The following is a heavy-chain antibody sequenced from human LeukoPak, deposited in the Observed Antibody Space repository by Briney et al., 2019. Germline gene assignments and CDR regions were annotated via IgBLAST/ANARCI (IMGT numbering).Heavy chain of an antibody. Sequence: GGSLRLSCAASGFTFSSYSMNWVRQAPGKGLEWVSSISSSSSYIYYADSVKGRFTISRDNAKNSLYLQMNSLRAEDTAVYYCARDDLNYDFWSGYYTGIRGNWFDPWGQGTLVTVSS. CDR3: ARDDLNYDFWSGYYTGIRGNWFDP. D-gene: IGHD3-3*01. V-gene: IGHV3-21*01. CDR2: ISSSSSYI. CDR1: GFTFSSYS. J-gene: IGHJ5*02.